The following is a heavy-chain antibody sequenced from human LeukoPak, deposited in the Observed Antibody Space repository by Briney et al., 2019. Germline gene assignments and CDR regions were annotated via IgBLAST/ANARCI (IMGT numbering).Heavy chain of an antibody. V-gene: IGHV4-38-2*02. CDR3: AVGVVAATLYDTIYYFDY. CDR1: GYSISSGYY. Sequence: SETLSLTCTVSGYSISSGYYWGWIRQPPGRGLEWIGSIYHSGSTYYNPSLESRVTISVDTSKNQFSLKLSSVTAADTAVYYCAVGVVAATLYDTIYYFDYWGQGTLVTVSS. CDR2: IYHSGST. D-gene: IGHD2-15*01. J-gene: IGHJ4*02.